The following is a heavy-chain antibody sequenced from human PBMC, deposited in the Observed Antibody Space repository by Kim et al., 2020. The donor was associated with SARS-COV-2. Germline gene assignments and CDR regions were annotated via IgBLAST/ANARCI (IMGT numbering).Heavy chain of an antibody. CDR1: GGSITSISFY. D-gene: IGHD3-10*01. CDR3: ARSCFGELFPGCFDP. Sequence: SETLSLTCTVSGGSITSISFYWGWIRQTPGEKMEWIGSMYHTGSSYYNPSLKSRVTISVDTSKNQFFLNVRSVTAADTAVYYCARSCFGELFPGCFDPWG. J-gene: IGHJ5*02. V-gene: IGHV4-39*01. CDR2: MYHTGSS.